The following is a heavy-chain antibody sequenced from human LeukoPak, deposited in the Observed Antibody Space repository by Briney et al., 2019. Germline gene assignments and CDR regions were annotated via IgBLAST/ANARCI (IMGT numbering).Heavy chain of an antibody. V-gene: IGHV3-30-3*01. CDR3: ARAEYSSSSGVFDY. Sequence: GGSLRLSCAASGFTFSSCAMHWVRQAPGKGLEWVAVISYDGSNKYYADSVKGRFTISRDNAKNSLYLQMDSLRAEDTAVYYCARAEYSSSSGVFDYWGQGTLVTVSS. D-gene: IGHD6-6*01. J-gene: IGHJ4*02. CDR2: ISYDGSNK. CDR1: GFTFSSCA.